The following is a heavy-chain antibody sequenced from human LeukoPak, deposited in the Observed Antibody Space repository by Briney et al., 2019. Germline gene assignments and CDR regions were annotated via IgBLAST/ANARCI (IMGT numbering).Heavy chain of an antibody. V-gene: IGHV3-23*01. CDR3: AKLFYSSGMYHFDY. Sequence: GGSLRLSCAASGFTFRSFAMSWVRQAPGKGLEWVSLISESGGSTDYADSVKGRFTISRDNSKNTLYLQMKSLRADDTAVFYCAKLFYSSGMYHFDYWGQGTLVTVSS. CDR1: GFTFRSFA. CDR2: ISESGGST. D-gene: IGHD3-10*01. J-gene: IGHJ4*02.